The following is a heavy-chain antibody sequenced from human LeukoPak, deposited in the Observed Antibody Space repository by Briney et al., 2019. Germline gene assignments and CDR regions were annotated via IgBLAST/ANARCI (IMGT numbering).Heavy chain of an antibody. J-gene: IGHJ4*02. CDR3: ARTAYDSSDFYRFDY. Sequence: SETLSLTCSVSGASISSYYWSWIRQPPGKGLEWIGEINHSGSTNYNPSLKSRVTISVDTSKNQFSLNLSSVTAADTAVYYCARTAYDSSDFYRFDYWGQGTLVTVSS. V-gene: IGHV4-34*01. CDR2: INHSGST. D-gene: IGHD3-22*01. CDR1: GASISSYY.